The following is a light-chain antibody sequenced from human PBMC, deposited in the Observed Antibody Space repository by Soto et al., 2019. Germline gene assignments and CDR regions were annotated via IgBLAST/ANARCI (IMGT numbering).Light chain of an antibody. Sequence: DIVMNQSPLSLPVTPGEPASISFRSSQSLLHSNGYNYLDWYLQKPGQSTQLLIYLGSNRAYGVPERFSGSGSGTDFTLVISGVAAEDVGVYYFMQALQTPDTFGQGTKLEIK. V-gene: IGKV2-28*01. J-gene: IGKJ2*01. CDR3: MQALQTPDT. CDR2: LGS. CDR1: QSLLHSNGYNY.